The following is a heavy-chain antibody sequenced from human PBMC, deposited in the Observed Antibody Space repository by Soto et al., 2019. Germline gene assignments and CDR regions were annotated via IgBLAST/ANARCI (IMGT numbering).Heavy chain of an antibody. J-gene: IGHJ6*02. CDR1: GGCISSGGYY. CDR2: IYYSGST. Sequence: SETLSLTCTVSGGCISSGGYYWSWIRQHPGKGLEWIGYIYYSGSTYYKTSLKSRVTISVDTSKNQFSLKLSSVTAEDTAVYYCAKEELVIYYYYGMDVWGQGTTVTVSS. V-gene: IGHV4-31*03. CDR3: AKEELVIYYYYGMDV. D-gene: IGHD6-6*01.